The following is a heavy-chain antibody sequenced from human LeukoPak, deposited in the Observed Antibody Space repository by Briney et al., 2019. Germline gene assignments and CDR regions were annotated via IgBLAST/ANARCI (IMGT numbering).Heavy chain of an antibody. D-gene: IGHD4-17*01. CDR3: AKDPNGDYVGAFDY. CDR1: GFMFSSFE. J-gene: IGHJ4*02. CDR2: ISISGTTI. Sequence: GGSLRLSCAASGFMFSSFEMNWVRQAPGKGLEWVSYISISGTTIYYADSVKGRFTISRDNSRNTLYLQMNSLRAEDTAIYYCAKDPNGDYVGAFDYWGPGTLVTVSS. V-gene: IGHV3-48*03.